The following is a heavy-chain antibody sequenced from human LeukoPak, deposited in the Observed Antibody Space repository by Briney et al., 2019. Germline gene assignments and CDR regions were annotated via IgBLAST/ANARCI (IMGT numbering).Heavy chain of an antibody. V-gene: IGHV1-46*01. CDR3: ARDSGGYYDY. Sequence: ASVKVSCKPSGYTFTSYHIHWVRQAPGQGLEWMGIINPSGGSTTYAQNFQGRVTMTRDTSTSTLYMDLSSLRSEDTALYYCARDSGGYYDYWGQGTLVTVSS. CDR1: GYTFTSYH. CDR2: INPSGGST. D-gene: IGHD3-16*01. J-gene: IGHJ4*02.